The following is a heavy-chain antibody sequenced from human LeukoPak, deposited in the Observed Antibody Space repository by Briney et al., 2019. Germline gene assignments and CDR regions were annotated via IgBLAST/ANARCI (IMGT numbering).Heavy chain of an antibody. CDR3: ARGSGPPDPLFDN. CDR2: IYYSGST. D-gene: IGHD2-8*02. V-gene: IGHV4-59*01. CDR1: GGSISSYY. J-gene: IGHJ4*02. Sequence: PSETLSLTCTVSGGSISSYYWSWIRQPPGKGLEWIAYIYYSGSTNYNPSLKSRVTISVDTSKKYFSLRLNSVAAADTAVYYCARGSGPPDPLFDNWGQGTLVTVSS.